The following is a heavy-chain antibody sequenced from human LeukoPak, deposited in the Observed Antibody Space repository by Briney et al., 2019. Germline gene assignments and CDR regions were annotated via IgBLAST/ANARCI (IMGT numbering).Heavy chain of an antibody. Sequence: GESLKISCKGSGYSFTSYWIGWVRQMPGKGLEWMGIIYPGDSDTRYSPSFQGQVTISADKSISTAYLQWSSLKASDTAMYYCARSARAGDCSSTSCYTLDWFDPWGQGTLVTVSS. D-gene: IGHD2-2*02. V-gene: IGHV5-51*01. J-gene: IGHJ5*02. CDR1: GYSFTSYW. CDR2: IYPGDSDT. CDR3: ARSARAGDCSSTSCYTLDWFDP.